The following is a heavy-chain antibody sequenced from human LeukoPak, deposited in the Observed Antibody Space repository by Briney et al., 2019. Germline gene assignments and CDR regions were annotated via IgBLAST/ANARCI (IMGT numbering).Heavy chain of an antibody. V-gene: IGHV4-59*12. D-gene: IGHD3-3*01. CDR1: GGSISSYY. CDR3: ARDSTPIRYYDFWSVTTSHYYFDY. CDR2: IYYSGST. J-gene: IGHJ4*02. Sequence: IPSETLSLTCTVSGGSISSYYWSWIRQPPGKGLEWIGYIYYSGSTNYNPSLKSRVTISVDTSKNQFSLKLSSVTAADTAVYYCARDSTPIRYYDFWSVTTSHYYFDYWGQGTLVTVSS.